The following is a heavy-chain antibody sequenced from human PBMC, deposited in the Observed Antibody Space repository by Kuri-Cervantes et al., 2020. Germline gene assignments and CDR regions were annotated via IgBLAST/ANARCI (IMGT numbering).Heavy chain of an antibody. CDR2: IRYDGSSQ. CDR1: GITFNKYG. D-gene: IGHD5-18*01. Sequence: GGSLRLSCAASGITFNKYGMHWVRQAPGKGLEWVTFIRYDGSSQYYADSVKGRFIISRDDSKNTLYLQMNSLRTEDTAVYYCARGISGYNAIDYWGQGTLVTVSS. V-gene: IGHV3-30*02. CDR3: ARGISGYNAIDY. J-gene: IGHJ4*02.